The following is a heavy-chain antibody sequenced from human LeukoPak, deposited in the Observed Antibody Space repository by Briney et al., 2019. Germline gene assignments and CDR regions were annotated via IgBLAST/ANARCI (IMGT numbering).Heavy chain of an antibody. V-gene: IGHV3-30*02. D-gene: IGHD3-10*01. CDR1: GFTFSSYG. CDR2: IRYDGSNK. J-gene: IGHJ3*02. CDR3: AKDRGLYGSGSYYNPNAFDI. Sequence: PGGSLRLSCAASGFTFSSYGMHWVRQAPGKGLEGVAFIRYDGSNKYYADSVKGRFTISRDNSKNTLYLQMNSLRGEDTAVYYCAKDRGLYGSGSYYNPNAFDIWGQGTMVTVSS.